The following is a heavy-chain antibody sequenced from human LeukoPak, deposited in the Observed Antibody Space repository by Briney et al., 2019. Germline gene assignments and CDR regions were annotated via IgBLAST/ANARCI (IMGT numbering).Heavy chain of an antibody. Sequence: KPSETLSLTCTVSGASISTYYWSWIRQPPGKGLEWIGYISYSGSTNYNPSLNSRVTKSVDTSKNKFSLKLSSVTAADAAVYYCARHRGYCSGGKCSPYHFDYWGQGTLVTVSS. CDR3: ARHRGYCSGGKCSPYHFDY. D-gene: IGHD2-15*01. V-gene: IGHV4-59*08. J-gene: IGHJ4*02. CDR2: ISYSGST. CDR1: GASISTYY.